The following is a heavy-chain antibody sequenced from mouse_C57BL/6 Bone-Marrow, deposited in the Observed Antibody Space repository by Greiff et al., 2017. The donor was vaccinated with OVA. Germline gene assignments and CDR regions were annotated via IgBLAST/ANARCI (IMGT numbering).Heavy chain of an antibody. D-gene: IGHD2-1*01. J-gene: IGHJ4*01. Sequence: EVKLMESGAGLVKPGGSLKLSCAASGFTFSSYAMSWVRQTPEKRLEWVAYISSGGDYIYYADNVKGRFTISRDNARNTLYLQMSSLKSEDTAMYYCTRLLDAMDYWGQGTSVTVSS. CDR3: TRLLDAMDY. CDR2: ISSGGDYI. CDR1: GFTFSSYA. V-gene: IGHV5-9-1*02.